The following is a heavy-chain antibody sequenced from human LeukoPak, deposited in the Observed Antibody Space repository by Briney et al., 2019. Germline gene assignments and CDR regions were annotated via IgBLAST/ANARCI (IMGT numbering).Heavy chain of an antibody. D-gene: IGHD5-12*01. J-gene: IGHJ3*02. CDR1: GFTFSSYG. CDR3: AKEVATTAGDAFDI. Sequence: GGSLRLSCAASGFTFSSYGMHWVRQAPGKGLEWVAFIRYDRSNKYYADSVKGRFTISRDNSKNTLYLQMNSLRAEDTAVYYCAKEVATTAGDAFDIWGQGTMVTVSS. V-gene: IGHV3-30*02. CDR2: IRYDRSNK.